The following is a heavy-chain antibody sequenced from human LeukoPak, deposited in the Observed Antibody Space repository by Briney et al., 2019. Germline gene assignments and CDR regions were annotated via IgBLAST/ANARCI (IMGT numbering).Heavy chain of an antibody. D-gene: IGHD5-24*01. CDR1: GGSISTYY. V-gene: IGHV4-4*07. Sequence: SETLSLTCTVSGGSISTYYWSWIRQPAGKGLEWIGRIYTSGSTNYNPSLKSRVTMSVDTSKNQFSLKLSSVTAADTAVYYCARGKGGRDGYNYWFDPWGQGTLVTVSS. CDR3: ARGKGGRDGYNYWFDP. J-gene: IGHJ5*02. CDR2: IYTSGST.